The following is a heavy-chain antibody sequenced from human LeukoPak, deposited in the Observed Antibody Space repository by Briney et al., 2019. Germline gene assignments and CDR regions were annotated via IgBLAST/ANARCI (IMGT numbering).Heavy chain of an antibody. CDR1: GVSFNGYY. D-gene: IGHD1-1*01. CDR2: INHSGST. Sequence: SETLSLTCAVYGVSFNGYYWNWIRQSPGKGLEWIGEINHSGSTNYNPSLKSRVTISVETSKKQFSLKLSSVTAADTAVYYCARGIWTGTTWFDPWGQGTLVTVSS. J-gene: IGHJ5*02. V-gene: IGHV4-34*01. CDR3: ARGIWTGTTWFDP.